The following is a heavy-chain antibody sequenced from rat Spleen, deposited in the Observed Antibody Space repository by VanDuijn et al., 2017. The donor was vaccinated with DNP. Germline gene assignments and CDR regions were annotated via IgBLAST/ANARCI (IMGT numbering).Heavy chain of an antibody. V-gene: IGHV2-77*01. CDR3: ARGAY. Sequence: QVQMKETGPGLVQTTQTLSVTCTVSGFSLTSYGVHWVRQAPGKGLEWMGIIWGDGTTNFDSALNSRLSISRDTSQSQVFLKMHSLQTEDTATYYCARGAYWGQGVMVTVSS. CDR1: GFSLTSYG. J-gene: IGHJ2*01. D-gene: IGHD1-11*01. CDR2: IWGDGTT.